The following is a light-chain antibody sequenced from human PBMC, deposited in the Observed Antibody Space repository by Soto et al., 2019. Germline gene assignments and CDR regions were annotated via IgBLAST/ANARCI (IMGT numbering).Light chain of an antibody. Sequence: AIQMTQSPSSLSSSVGDTVTITCRASQDIRNDLGWYQHKPGKAPNLLIYSASSLQTGVPSRFNGSGSGPDFTLTISSLQPEDSATYYCLQDDSYPRTFGPGTKVDVK. J-gene: IGKJ3*01. CDR2: SAS. CDR1: QDIRND. V-gene: IGKV1-6*01. CDR3: LQDDSYPRT.